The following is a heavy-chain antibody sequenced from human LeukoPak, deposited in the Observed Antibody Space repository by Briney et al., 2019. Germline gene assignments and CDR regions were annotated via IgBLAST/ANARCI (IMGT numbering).Heavy chain of an antibody. V-gene: IGHV4-31*03. J-gene: IGHJ4*02. CDR3: ARSGGTGAYYYDSSGYYYFDY. CDR1: GGSISSGGYY. CDR2: IYYSGST. Sequence: SETLSLICTVSGGSISSGGYYWSWIRQHPGKGLEWIGYIYYSGSTYYNPSLKSRVTISVDTSKNQFSLKLSSVTAADTAVYYCARSGGTGAYYYDSSGYYYFDYWGQGTLVSVSS. D-gene: IGHD3-22*01.